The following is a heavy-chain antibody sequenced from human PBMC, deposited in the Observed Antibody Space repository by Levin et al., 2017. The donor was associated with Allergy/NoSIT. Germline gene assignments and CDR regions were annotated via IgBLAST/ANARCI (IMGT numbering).Heavy chain of an antibody. J-gene: IGHJ3*02. CDR2: ITASGGSA. CDR1: GFTFSSHA. CDR3: AQDMAVTTLFRTSAFDI. D-gene: IGHD4-17*01. V-gene: IGHV3-23*01. Sequence: GGSPRLSCVVSGFTFSSHAMSWVRQAPGKGLEWVSGITASGGSAYYVDFVKGRFTISRDNSKNTLYLQMNSLRVEDTAVYYCAQDMAVTTLFRTSAFDIWGRGTMVTVSS.